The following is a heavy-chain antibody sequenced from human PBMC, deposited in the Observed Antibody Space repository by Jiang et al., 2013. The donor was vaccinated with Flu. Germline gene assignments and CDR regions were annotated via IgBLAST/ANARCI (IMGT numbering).Heavy chain of an antibody. D-gene: IGHD6-19*01. CDR1: GDPSVVST. CDR2: KQNGGSS. CDR3: ATDPRRYSSVSVP. Sequence: VKPSETLSLTCSVSGDPSVVSTGVGIRQSPGKGLEWIEYKQNGGSSNYNPTLKSRVTILVDASKKQFSLKLSSVTAADTAVYYCATDPRRYSSVSVPWGQGTLVIVTS. J-gene: IGHJ5*02. V-gene: IGHV4-59*01.